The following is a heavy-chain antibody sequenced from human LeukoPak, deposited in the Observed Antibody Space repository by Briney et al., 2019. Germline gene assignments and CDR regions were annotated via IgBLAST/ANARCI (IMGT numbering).Heavy chain of an antibody. J-gene: IGHJ3*02. Sequence: GESPKISCKGSGYSFTSYWIGWVRQMPGKGLEWMGIVYPGDSDTRYSPSFQGQVTISADKSISTAYLQWSSLKASDTAMYYCARRARITIFGVSNDAFDIWGQGTMVTVSS. CDR1: GYSFTSYW. V-gene: IGHV5-51*01. CDR3: ARRARITIFGVSNDAFDI. D-gene: IGHD3-3*01. CDR2: VYPGDSDT.